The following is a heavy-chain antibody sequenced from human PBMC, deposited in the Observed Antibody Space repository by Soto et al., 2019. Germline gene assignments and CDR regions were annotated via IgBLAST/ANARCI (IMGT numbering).Heavy chain of an antibody. CDR2: INTDNGNT. J-gene: IGHJ4*02. D-gene: IGHD2-8*01. CDR1: GYTFNKYP. Sequence: ASVKVSCKASGYTFNKYPIHWVRQAPGQGPEWMGWINTDNGNTAYSQRFQGRVTITRDTSATTAYMDLSSLRSEDTAVYFCARGSCSNGVCWVWDYWGQGTPVTVSS. CDR3: ARGSCSNGVCWVWDY. V-gene: IGHV1-3*04.